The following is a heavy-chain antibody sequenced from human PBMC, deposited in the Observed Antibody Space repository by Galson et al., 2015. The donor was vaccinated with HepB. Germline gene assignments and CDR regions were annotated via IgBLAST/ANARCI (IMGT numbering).Heavy chain of an antibody. CDR2: ISSTGTTI. CDR1: GFTFSYYN. V-gene: IGHV3-48*01. CDR3: ARSTFDY. Sequence: SLRLSCAASGFTFSYYNMNWVRQAPGKGLEWVSFISSTGTTIYYADSLKGRFTVSRDNAENSLFLQMNSLRAEDTAVYFCARSTFDYWGQGTLVTVSS. J-gene: IGHJ4*02.